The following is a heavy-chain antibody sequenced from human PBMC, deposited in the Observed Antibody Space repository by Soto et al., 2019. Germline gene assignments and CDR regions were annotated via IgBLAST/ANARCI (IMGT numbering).Heavy chain of an antibody. CDR1: GGSFSGYY. V-gene: IGHV4-34*01. CDR2: INHSGST. CDR3: ARVKYYYGSGSPFYYYYGMDV. Sequence: SETLSLTCAVYGGSFSGYYWGWIRQPPGKGLEWIGEINHSGSTNYNPSLKSRVTISVDTSKNQFSLKLSSVTAADTAVYYCARVKYYYGSGSPFYYYYGMDVWGQGTTVTVSS. J-gene: IGHJ6*02. D-gene: IGHD3-10*01.